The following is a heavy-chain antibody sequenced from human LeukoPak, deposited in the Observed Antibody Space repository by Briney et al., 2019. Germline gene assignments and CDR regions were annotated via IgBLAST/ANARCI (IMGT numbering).Heavy chain of an antibody. CDR3: ARVGSRYCSGANCYDGF. D-gene: IGHD2-15*01. V-gene: IGHV3-30-3*01. CDR2: ISYDGNNQ. Sequence: PGTSLRLSCAVSGFAFSSLAMHWVRQAPGKGLEWVAFISYDGNNQYYADSVKGRFTISRDISKNTLYLQMNNLRAEDTAIYYCARVGSRYCSGANCYDGFWGQGTLVSVSS. CDR1: GFAFSSLA. J-gene: IGHJ4*02.